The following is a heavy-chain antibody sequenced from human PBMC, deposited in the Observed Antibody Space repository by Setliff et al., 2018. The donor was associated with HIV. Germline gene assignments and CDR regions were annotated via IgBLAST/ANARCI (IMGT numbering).Heavy chain of an antibody. CDR1: GYTFTEYY. D-gene: IGHD3-22*01. J-gene: IGHJ4*02. CDR2: IYPNTGGT. V-gene: IGHV1-2*02. Sequence: ASVKVSCKASGYTFTEYYIHWVRQAPGQGLEWMGWIYPNTGGTNYAQKFQGRVTMTRDTSTRTVYMELRSLRSDDTAVYYCARSLYDSSDYPMTYWGQGTLVTVSS. CDR3: ARSLYDSSDYPMTY.